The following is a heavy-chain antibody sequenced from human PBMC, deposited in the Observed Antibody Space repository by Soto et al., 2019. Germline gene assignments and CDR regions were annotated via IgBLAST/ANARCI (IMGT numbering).Heavy chain of an antibody. CDR1: GYTLTELS. V-gene: IGHV1-24*01. CDR3: AVDYCSSTSCYGAFDI. CDR2: FDPEDGET. D-gene: IGHD2-2*01. Sequence: ASVKVSCKVSGYTLTELSMHWVRQAPGKGLEWMGGFDPEDGETIYAQKFQSRVTMTEDTSTDTAYMELSSLRSEDTAVYYCAVDYCSSTSCYGAFDIWGQGTMVTVSS. J-gene: IGHJ3*02.